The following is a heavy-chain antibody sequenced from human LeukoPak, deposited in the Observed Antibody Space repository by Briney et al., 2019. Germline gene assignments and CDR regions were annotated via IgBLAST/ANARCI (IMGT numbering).Heavy chain of an antibody. CDR3: ARPTYYYDSSGYLTAPSAFDI. J-gene: IGHJ3*02. D-gene: IGHD3-22*01. CDR2: IYPGDSDT. Sequence: KISCKGSGYSFTSYWIGWVRQMPGKGLECMGIIYPGDSDTRYSPSFQVQVTISADKSISTAYLQWSSLKASDTAMYYCARPTYYYDSSGYLTAPSAFDIWGQGTMVTVSS. CDR1: GYSFTSYW. V-gene: IGHV5-51*01.